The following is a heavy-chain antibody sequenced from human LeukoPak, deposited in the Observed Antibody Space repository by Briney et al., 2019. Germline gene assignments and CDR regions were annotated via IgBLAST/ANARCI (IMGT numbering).Heavy chain of an antibody. CDR1: GYTFTSYG. J-gene: IGHJ4*02. Sequence: ASVKVSCKASGYTFTSYGISWVRQAPGQGLEWMGWISAYNGNTNYAQKLQGRVTMTTDTSTSTAYMELRSQRSDDTAVYYCARVDGPYSGYDRYYFDYWGQGTLVTVSS. CDR2: ISAYNGNT. CDR3: ARVDGPYSGYDRYYFDY. D-gene: IGHD5-12*01. V-gene: IGHV1-18*01.